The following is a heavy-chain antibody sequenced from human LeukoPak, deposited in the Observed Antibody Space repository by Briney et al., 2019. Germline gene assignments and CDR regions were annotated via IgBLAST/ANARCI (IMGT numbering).Heavy chain of an antibody. CDR1: GLVFRRYA. D-gene: IGHD3-3*01. CDR3: ADYGVSGVRNNFY. V-gene: IGHV3-23*01. CDR2: ISVASNT. J-gene: IGHJ4*02. Sequence: GGSLRLFCAASGLVFRRYAMSCARGATGGGVECVSTISVASNTFYADSVKGRFTISRDNSRNTVYLQMTSLRADDTAVYYCADYGVSGVRNNFYWGQGTLVTVSS.